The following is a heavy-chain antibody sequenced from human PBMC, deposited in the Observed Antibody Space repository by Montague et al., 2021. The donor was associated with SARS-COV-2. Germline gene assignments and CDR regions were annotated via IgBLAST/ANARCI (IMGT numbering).Heavy chain of an antibody. CDR3: SRKGSGRSDLAY. Sequence: SETLSLTCVVYGDAISTDNWWTWVRLPPGEGQEWGGEIYHTGSTKYKPSPKCRVSMSVAKSWNQFSQRLASVTAADTAFYYCSRKGSGRSDLAYWGQGTLVTVSS. V-gene: IGHV4-4*02. D-gene: IGHD1-26*01. CDR1: GDAISTDNW. J-gene: IGHJ4*02. CDR2: IYHTGST.